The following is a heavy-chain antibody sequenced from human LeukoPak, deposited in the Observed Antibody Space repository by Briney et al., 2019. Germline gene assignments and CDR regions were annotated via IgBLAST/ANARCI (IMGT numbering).Heavy chain of an antibody. CDR3: IRDGLLWFGGAT. J-gene: IGHJ3*01. CDR1: GFSFSSYW. Sequence: GGSLRLPCAASGFSFSSYWMHWVRQVPGKGLVWVSCINSDGTITHYADSVKGRFTISRDNVNNTLSLQMHSLRDEDTAVYYCIRDGLLWFGGATWGQGTMVTVSS. D-gene: IGHD3-10*01. V-gene: IGHV3-74*01. CDR2: INSDGTIT.